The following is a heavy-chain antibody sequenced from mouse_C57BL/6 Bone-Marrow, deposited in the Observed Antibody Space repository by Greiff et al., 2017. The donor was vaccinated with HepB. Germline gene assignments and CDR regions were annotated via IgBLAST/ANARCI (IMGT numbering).Heavy chain of an antibody. CDR1: GYTFTSYW. CDR3: AICLTALFAY. Sequence: QVQLQQPGAELVKPGASVKVSCKTSGYTFTSYWMHWVKQRPGQGLEWIGRIHPSDSDTNYNQKFKGKATLTVDKSSSTAYMQLSSLTSAVSAVYYCAICLTALFAYWGHGTLVTVSA. V-gene: IGHV1-74*01. CDR2: IHPSDSDT. J-gene: IGHJ3*01.